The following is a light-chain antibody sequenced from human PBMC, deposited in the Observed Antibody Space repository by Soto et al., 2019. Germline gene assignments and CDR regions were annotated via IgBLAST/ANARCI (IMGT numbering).Light chain of an antibody. CDR3: QQRYNWPVT. CDR2: DAS. J-gene: IGKJ4*01. CDR1: QTIYTY. V-gene: IGKV3-11*01. Sequence: DIVLTQSPATLSLSPGERATLACRASQTIYTYLGWYQQKPGQAPRLLIHDASFRATGIAARFSGSGSGTDFTLTISSLEPDDFAVYYCQQRYNWPVTFGGGTKVEIK.